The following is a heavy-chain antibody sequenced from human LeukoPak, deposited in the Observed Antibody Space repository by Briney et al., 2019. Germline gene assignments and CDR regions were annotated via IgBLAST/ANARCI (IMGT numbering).Heavy chain of an antibody. V-gene: IGHV4-30-4*01. D-gene: IGHD6-6*01. CDR1: GGSISSGDYY. CDR3: ATYSSSGGFDY. Sequence: PSETLSLTCTVSGGSISSGDYYWSWIRQPPGKGLEWIGYIYYSGSTYYNPSLKSRVTTSVDTSKNQFSLKLSSVTAADTAVYYCATYSSSGGFDYWGQGTLVTVSS. CDR2: IYYSGST. J-gene: IGHJ4*02.